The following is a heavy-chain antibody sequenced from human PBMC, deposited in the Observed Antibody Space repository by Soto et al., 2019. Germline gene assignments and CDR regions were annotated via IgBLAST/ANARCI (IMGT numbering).Heavy chain of an antibody. CDR3: ARDLVSGSDFWRAYNGGYFDY. V-gene: IGHV1-18*01. J-gene: IGHJ4*02. Sequence: QVQLVQSGAEVKRPGASVKVSCKASGYTFRNYGITWVRQVPGQGLEWMAWIRPYNGNTNYAQDLQGRVTMTTDTSTSTAYMELRSLTSEDTAMYYCARDLVSGSDFWRAYNGGYFDYWGQGTLVTVSS. D-gene: IGHD3-3*01. CDR1: GYTFRNYG. CDR2: IRPYNGNT.